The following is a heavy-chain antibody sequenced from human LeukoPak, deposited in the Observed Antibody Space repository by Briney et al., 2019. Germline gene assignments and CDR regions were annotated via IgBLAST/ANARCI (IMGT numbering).Heavy chain of an antibody. CDR1: GFTFSSYG. Sequence: GGSLRLSCAASGFTFSSYGMHWVRQAPGKGLEWVAVISYDGSNKYYADSVKGRFTISRDNSKNTLYLQMNSLRAEDTAVYYCAKDPQSQYSSGWCDLGFFDYWGQGTLVTVSS. CDR2: ISYDGSNK. V-gene: IGHV3-30*18. CDR3: AKDPQSQYSSGWCDLGFFDY. J-gene: IGHJ4*02. D-gene: IGHD6-19*01.